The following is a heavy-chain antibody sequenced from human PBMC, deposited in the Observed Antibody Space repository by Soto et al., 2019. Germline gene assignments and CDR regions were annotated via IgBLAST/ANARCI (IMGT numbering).Heavy chain of an antibody. J-gene: IGHJ5*02. D-gene: IGHD3-10*01. V-gene: IGHV5-51*01. CDR3: ARLTESGWFGESPRGSWFDP. Sequence: GESLKISCKGSGYSFTSYWIGWVRQMPGKGLEWMGIIYPGDSDTRYSPSFQGKVTISADKSISTAYLQWSSLKASDTAMYYCARLTESGWFGESPRGSWFDPWGQGTLVTVSS. CDR2: IYPGDSDT. CDR1: GYSFTSYW.